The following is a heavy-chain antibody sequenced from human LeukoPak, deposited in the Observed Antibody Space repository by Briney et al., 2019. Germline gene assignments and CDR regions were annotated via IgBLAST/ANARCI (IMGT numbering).Heavy chain of an antibody. J-gene: IGHJ5*02. CDR3: ARAHGSGSFFWFDP. CDR2: INPNSGGT. D-gene: IGHD3-10*01. V-gene: IGHV1-2*02. CDR1: GYTFTSYD. Sequence: ASVKVSCKASGYTFTSYDINWVRQATGQGLEWMGWINPNSGGTNYAQKFQGRVTMTRDTSISTAYMELSRLRSDDTAVYYCARAHGSGSFFWFDPWGQGTLVTVSS.